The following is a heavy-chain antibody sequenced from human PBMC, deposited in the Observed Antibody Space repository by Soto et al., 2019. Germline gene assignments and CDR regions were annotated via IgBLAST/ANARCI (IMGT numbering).Heavy chain of an antibody. CDR1: GFTVSDNF. D-gene: IGHD3-3*01. J-gene: IGHJ4*01. Sequence: GGSLRLSCAASGFTVSDNFLTWIRQAPGKGLEWVSLIYSSGSTYYADSVKGRFTISTDNSRSTLYLQMNSLGADDTAVYYCAGDFWAGLAHWGHGTLVTVSS. V-gene: IGHV3-53*01. CDR3: AGDFWAGLAH. CDR2: IYSSGST.